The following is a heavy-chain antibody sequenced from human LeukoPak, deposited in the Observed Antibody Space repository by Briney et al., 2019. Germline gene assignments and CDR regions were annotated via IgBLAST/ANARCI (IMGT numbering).Heavy chain of an antibody. CDR3: ARGLVVPAAAFDY. J-gene: IGHJ4*02. CDR2: ISYDGSNK. CDR1: GFTFSSYA. Sequence: PGGSLRLSCAASGFTFSSYAMHWVRQAPGKGLEWVAVISYDGSNKYYADSVKGRFTISRDNSKNTLYLQMNSLRAEDTAVCYCARGLVVPAAAFDYWGQGTLVTVSS. V-gene: IGHV3-30*04. D-gene: IGHD2-2*01.